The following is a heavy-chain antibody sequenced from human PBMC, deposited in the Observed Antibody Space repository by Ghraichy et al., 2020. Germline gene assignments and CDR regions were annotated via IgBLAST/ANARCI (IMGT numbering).Heavy chain of an antibody. CDR3: ARDRVDYSNYLGYNGMDV. Sequence: GGSLRLSCAASGFTFSKHSMNWVRQAPGKGLEWVSCITSSGSYIYYADSLKGRFTISRDNAKNSLYLQMNSLRAEDTAVYYCARDRVDYSNYLGYNGMDVWRQGTTVTVSS. CDR1: GFTFSKHS. CDR2: ITSSGSYI. D-gene: IGHD4-11*01. J-gene: IGHJ6*02. V-gene: IGHV3-21*01.